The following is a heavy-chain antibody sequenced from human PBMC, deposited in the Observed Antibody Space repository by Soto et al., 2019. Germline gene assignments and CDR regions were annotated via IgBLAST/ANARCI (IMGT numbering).Heavy chain of an antibody. J-gene: IGHJ4*02. CDR3: ARAAWSDEGWDH. CDR2: INQFGKII. Sequence: EVPLAESGGGLIQPGGSLRLSCAASGFSFSEYEMNWVRQAPGQGLEWVSYINQFGKIIYYADSVKGRFTISRDDAKNSLYLHMNSLRVEDTALYYCARAAWSDEGWDHWGQGTLVTVSS. V-gene: IGHV3-48*03. CDR1: GFSFSEYE. D-gene: IGHD1-1*01.